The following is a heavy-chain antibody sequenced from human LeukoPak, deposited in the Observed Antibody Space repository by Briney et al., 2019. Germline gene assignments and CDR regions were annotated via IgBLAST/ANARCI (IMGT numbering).Heavy chain of an antibody. V-gene: IGHV1-2*02. J-gene: IGHJ5*02. Sequence: ASVKVSCKASGYTFTGYYMHWVRQAPGQGLEWMGWINPNSGGTNYAQKFQGRVTVTRDTSISTAYMELSRLRSDDTAVYYCARNCSSTSCFSLDPWGQGTLVTVSS. D-gene: IGHD2-2*01. CDR3: ARNCSSTSCFSLDP. CDR1: GYTFTGYY. CDR2: INPNSGGT.